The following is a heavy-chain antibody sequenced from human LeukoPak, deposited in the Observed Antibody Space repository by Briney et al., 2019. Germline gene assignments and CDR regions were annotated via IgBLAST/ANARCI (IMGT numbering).Heavy chain of an antibody. V-gene: IGHV1-18*01. CDR3: ARDNSWNSRQPHNRFDP. CDR2: ISAYNGNT. CDR1: GYTFTSYG. Sequence: ASLKVSCKASGYTFTSYGISWVRQAPGQGLEWMGWISAYNGNTNYAQKLQGRVTIITDTSTTPAYLDLRSLKSDTTPVYYWARDNSWNSRQPHNRFDPWGQGTLVTVYS. J-gene: IGHJ5*02. D-gene: IGHD1/OR15-1a*01.